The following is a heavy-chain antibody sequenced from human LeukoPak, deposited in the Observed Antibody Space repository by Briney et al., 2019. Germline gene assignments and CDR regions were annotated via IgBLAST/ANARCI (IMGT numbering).Heavy chain of an antibody. D-gene: IGHD3-22*01. CDR3: ARVGTMIVVSY. CDR2: IYHSGST. CDR1: GGSISSGGYY. V-gene: IGHV4-30-2*01. J-gene: IGHJ4*02. Sequence: SQTLSLTCTVSGGSISSGGYYWSWIRQPPGKGLEWIGYIYHSGSTYYNPSLKSRVTISVDRSKNQFSLKLSSVTAADTALYYCARVGTMIVVSYWGQGTLVTVSS.